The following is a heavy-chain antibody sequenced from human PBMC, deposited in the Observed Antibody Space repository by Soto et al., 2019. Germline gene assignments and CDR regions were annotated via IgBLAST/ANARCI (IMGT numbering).Heavy chain of an antibody. J-gene: IGHJ4*02. V-gene: IGHV1-18*01. CDR3: ARDDRWLQNCDIDY. Sequence: GASVNVSCKASGYTFTSYGISWVRQAPGQGLEWMGWISAYNGNTNYAQKLQGRVTMTTDTSTSTAYMELRSLRSDDTAVYYCARDDRWLQNCDIDYWGQGTLVTVSS. CDR1: GYTFTSYG. CDR2: ISAYNGNT. D-gene: IGHD5-12*01.